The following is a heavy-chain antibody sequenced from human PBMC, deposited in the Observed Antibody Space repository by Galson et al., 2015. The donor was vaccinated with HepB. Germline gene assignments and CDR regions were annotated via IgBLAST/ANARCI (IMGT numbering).Heavy chain of an antibody. CDR1: GFTFSRYW. J-gene: IGHJ4*02. CDR2: IKQDGSEK. V-gene: IGHV3-7*01. Sequence: SLRLSCAASGFTFSRYWMSWVRQAPGEGLEWVANIKQDGSEKYHVDSEKGRFTISRDNAKNSLYLQMNSLRAEDTAVYYCARGRMGDYWGQGTLVTVSS. D-gene: IGHD2-8*01. CDR3: ARGRMGDY.